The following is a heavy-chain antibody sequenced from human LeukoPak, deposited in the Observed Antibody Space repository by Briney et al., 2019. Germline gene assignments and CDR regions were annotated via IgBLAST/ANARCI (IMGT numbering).Heavy chain of an antibody. CDR2: IIPIFGTA. V-gene: IGHV1-69*05. J-gene: IGHJ3*02. Sequence: SVKVSCKASGGTFSSYAISWVRQAPGQGLEWMGRIIPIFGTANYAQKFQGRVTITTDESTSTAYMELSSLRSEDTAVYYCARSTHYYDSSGYSDAFDIWGQGTMVTVSS. CDR3: ARSTHYYDSSGYSDAFDI. D-gene: IGHD3-22*01. CDR1: GGTFSSYA.